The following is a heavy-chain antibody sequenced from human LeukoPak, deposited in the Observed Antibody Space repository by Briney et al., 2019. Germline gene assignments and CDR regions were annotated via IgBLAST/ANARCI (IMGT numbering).Heavy chain of an antibody. CDR3: ARLGPEKGYDFWSGYYPDY. CDR1: GGSFSGYY. J-gene: IGHJ4*02. V-gene: IGHV4-34*01. D-gene: IGHD3-3*01. Sequence: SETLSLTCAVYGGSFSGYYWSWIRQPPGKGLEWIGEINHSGSTNYNPSLKSRVTISVDTSKNQFSLKLSSVTAADTAVYYCARLGPEKGYDFWSGYYPDYWGQGTLVTVSS. CDR2: INHSGST.